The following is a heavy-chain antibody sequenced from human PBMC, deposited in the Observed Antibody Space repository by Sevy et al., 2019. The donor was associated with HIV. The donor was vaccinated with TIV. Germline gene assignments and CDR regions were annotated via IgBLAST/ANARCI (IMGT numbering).Heavy chain of an antibody. CDR3: ATSPDYYDSSRDAFDI. Sequence: ASVKVSCKVSGYSVSDLSIHWVRHAPGKGLEWMGGYDPEDRETIYAQKFQGRVTMTEDTSTDTAYMELSSLRPEDTAVYYCATSPDYYDSSRDAFDIWGQGTMVTVSS. CDR1: GYSVSDLS. D-gene: IGHD3-22*01. V-gene: IGHV1-24*01. J-gene: IGHJ3*02. CDR2: YDPEDRET.